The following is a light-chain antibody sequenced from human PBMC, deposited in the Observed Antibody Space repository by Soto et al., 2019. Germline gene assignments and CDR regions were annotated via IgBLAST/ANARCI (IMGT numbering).Light chain of an antibody. V-gene: IGKV2-28*01. Sequence: EIVLTQSPLSLPVTPGEPASISCRSSQSLLHSNGKHYLDWYLQKPGQPPQLLIYLGSNRASGVPDRFSGSGSGTDFTLKINRVEAEDAGVYYCLQSVHRPQTFGQGTKVEIK. CDR1: QSLLHSNGKHY. J-gene: IGKJ1*01. CDR3: LQSVHRPQT. CDR2: LGS.